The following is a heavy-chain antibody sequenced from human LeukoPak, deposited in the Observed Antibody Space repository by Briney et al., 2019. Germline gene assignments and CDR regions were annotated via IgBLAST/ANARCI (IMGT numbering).Heavy chain of an antibody. CDR1: GYTFTGYY. J-gene: IGHJ4*02. Sequence: ASVKVSCKASGYTFTGYYMHWVRQAPGQGLEWMGWINPNSGGTNYAQKFQGRVTMTRDTSISTAYMELSRLRAEDTAGYYCARAWFDXSGGSCYPKFDYWGQGTLVTVSS. CDR2: INPNSGGT. CDR3: ARAWFDXSGGSCYPKFDY. D-gene: IGHD2-15*01. V-gene: IGHV1-2*02.